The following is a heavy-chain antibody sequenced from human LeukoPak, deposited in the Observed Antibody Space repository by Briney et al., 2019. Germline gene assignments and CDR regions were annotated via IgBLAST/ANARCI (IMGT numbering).Heavy chain of an antibody. CDR2: IYYRGTT. CDR1: GGSISSYY. D-gene: IGHD3-10*01. Sequence: PSETLSLTCTVSGGSISSYYWSWIRQPPGKGLEWIGYIYYRGTTNCNPSLKSRVTISVDTSKNQFSLKLSSVTAADTAVYYCVRDVNRILDYWGQGTLVTVSS. V-gene: IGHV4-59*08. CDR3: VRDVNRILDY. J-gene: IGHJ4*02.